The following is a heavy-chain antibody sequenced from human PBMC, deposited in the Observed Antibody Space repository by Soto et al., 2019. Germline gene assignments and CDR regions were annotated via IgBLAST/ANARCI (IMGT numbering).Heavy chain of an antibody. Sequence: QVLLQESDPGLVKPSGTLSLTCAVSGGSISSSNWWNWVRQPPGKGLEWIGEIYHSGSTNYNPSLKSRTTISVDKSKNQFSLKLSSVTVADTAVYYCARFPDHDYVWGSNRQNWFDPWGQGTLVTVSS. D-gene: IGHD3-16*02. CDR3: ARFPDHDYVWGSNRQNWFDP. CDR2: IYHSGST. J-gene: IGHJ5*02. V-gene: IGHV4-4*02. CDR1: GGSISSSNW.